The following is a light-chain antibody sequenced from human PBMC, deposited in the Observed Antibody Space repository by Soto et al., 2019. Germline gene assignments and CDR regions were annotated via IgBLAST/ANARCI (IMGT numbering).Light chain of an antibody. Sequence: EIVLTQSPGALSLSPGERATLSCWASQSVSSNYLAWYQLKPGQAPRLLIYGASSRATGVPDRFSGSGSGTDFALTISRLEPEDFAVYYCQQRSNWRVTFGQGTRLEIK. V-gene: IGKV3D-20*02. CDR1: QSVSSNY. J-gene: IGKJ5*01. CDR2: GAS. CDR3: QQRSNWRVT.